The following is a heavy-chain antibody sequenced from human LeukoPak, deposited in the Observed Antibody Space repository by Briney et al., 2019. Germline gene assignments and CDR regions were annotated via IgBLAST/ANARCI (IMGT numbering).Heavy chain of an antibody. CDR3: ARGPRSSRFDY. D-gene: IGHD2-15*01. J-gene: IGHJ4*02. Sequence: SETLSLTCAVYGGSFSGHYWSWIRQPPGKGLEWIGEINHSGSTNYNPSLKSRVTISVGTSKNQFSLKLSSVTAADTAVYYCARGPRSSRFDYWGQGTLVTVSS. V-gene: IGHV4-34*01. CDR1: GGSFSGHY. CDR2: INHSGST.